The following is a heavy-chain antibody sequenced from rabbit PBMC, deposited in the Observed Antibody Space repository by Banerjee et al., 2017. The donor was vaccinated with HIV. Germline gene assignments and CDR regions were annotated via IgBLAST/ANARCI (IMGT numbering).Heavy chain of an antibody. CDR3: ARAPDAAAAGYGYAGDYYFNL. CDR1: GFDFSSYY. CDR2: IYAGKGST. V-gene: IGHV1S7*01. J-gene: IGHJ4*01. Sequence: QLKETGGGLVQPGGSLTLSCKASGFDFSSYYMSWVRQAPGKGLEWIGIIYAGKGSTDYASWVNGRFTISSDNAQNTVDLQMNSLTAADTATYFCARAPDAAAAGYGYAGDYYFNLWGPGTLVTVS. D-gene: IGHD6-1*01.